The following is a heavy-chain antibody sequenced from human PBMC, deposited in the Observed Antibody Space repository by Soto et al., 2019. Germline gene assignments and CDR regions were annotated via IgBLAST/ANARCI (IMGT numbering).Heavy chain of an antibody. CDR1: GYTFTSYG. D-gene: IGHD6-13*01. Sequence: QVQLVQSGAEVKKPGASVKVSCKASGYTFTSYGISWVRQAPGQGLEWMGWISAYNGTTNYAQKLQGRVTMTTDTATSTAYMGLTSPRSDDTSLYYCARTYSPVDYWGQGTLVTVSS. J-gene: IGHJ4*02. V-gene: IGHV1-18*01. CDR2: ISAYNGTT. CDR3: ARTYSPVDY.